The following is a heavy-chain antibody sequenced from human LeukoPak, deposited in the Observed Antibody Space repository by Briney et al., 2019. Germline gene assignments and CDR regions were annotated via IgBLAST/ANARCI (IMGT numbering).Heavy chain of an antibody. CDR1: GYTLTSYY. CDR2: INPSSGST. Sequence: ASVKVSCKASGYTLTSYYMHWVRQAPGQGLEWMGIINPSSGSTSYTQKFQGRVTMTRDTSTSTVYMDLSNLRSEDTAVYYCARASSDFGELFPWGQGTLVTVSS. D-gene: IGHD3-10*01. J-gene: IGHJ5*02. V-gene: IGHV1-46*01. CDR3: ARASSDFGELFP.